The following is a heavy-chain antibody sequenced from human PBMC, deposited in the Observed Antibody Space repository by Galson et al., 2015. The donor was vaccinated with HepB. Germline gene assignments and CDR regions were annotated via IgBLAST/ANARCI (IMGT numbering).Heavy chain of an antibody. J-gene: IGHJ4*02. V-gene: IGHV1-46*04. CDR3: ARQTGSSSPFDY. Sequence: SVKVSCKASGYTFSIYYMHWVRQAPGQGLEWMGIINPNGGSTTYAQKLQARVTMTRDTSTNTVYMELSSLRSEDTAVYYCARQTGSSSPFDYWGQGTLVTVSS. CDR2: INPNGGST. D-gene: IGHD6-13*01. CDR1: GYTFSIYY.